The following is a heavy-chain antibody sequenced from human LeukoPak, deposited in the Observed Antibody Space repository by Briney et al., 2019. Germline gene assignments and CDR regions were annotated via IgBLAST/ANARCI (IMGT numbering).Heavy chain of an antibody. CDR3: ARGGRNFDY. Sequence: SETLSLTCTVSNDSINDSYWTWIRQPPGKRLEWIGYISNSGTTKYNPSLKSRVTISVDTYNNQISLRLRSVTAADTAVYFCARGGRNFDYWGQGTLVTVSS. CDR1: NDSINDSY. D-gene: IGHD1-26*01. J-gene: IGHJ4*02. V-gene: IGHV4-59*01. CDR2: ISNSGTT.